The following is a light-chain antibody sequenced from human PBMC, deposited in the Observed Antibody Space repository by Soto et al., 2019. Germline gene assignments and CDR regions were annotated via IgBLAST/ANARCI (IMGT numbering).Light chain of an antibody. J-gene: IGKJ1*01. CDR3: QQYNSYPWT. CDR2: DAS. V-gene: IGKV1-5*01. CDR1: QSISSW. Sequence: DIQMTQSPSTLSASVGDRVTITCRASQSISSWLAWYQQKPGKAPKLLIYDASSLESGVPSRFSGSGSGTEFTLPFSSLQPDDFATYYCQQYNSYPWTFGQGTKVDIK.